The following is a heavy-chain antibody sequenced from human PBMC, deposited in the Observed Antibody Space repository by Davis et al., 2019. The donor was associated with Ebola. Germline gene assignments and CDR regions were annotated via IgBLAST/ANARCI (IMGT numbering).Heavy chain of an antibody. V-gene: IGHV4-59*01. Sequence: PSETLSLTCTVSGGSISSYYWSWIRQPPGKGLEWIGYIYHSGSTYYNPSLKSRVTISVDTSKNQFSLKLSSVTAADTAVYYCARLSRRYGDSGRFDPWGQGTLVTVSS. CDR2: IYHSGST. J-gene: IGHJ5*02. CDR3: ARLSRRYGDSGRFDP. CDR1: GGSISSYY. D-gene: IGHD4-17*01.